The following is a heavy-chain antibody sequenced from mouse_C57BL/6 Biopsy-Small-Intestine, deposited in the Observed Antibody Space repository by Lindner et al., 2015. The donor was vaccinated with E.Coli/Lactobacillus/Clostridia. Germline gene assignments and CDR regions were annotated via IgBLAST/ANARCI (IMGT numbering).Heavy chain of an antibody. CDR1: DYTFTDCS. Sequence: VQLQESGPELVRPGVSVKISCKGSDYTFTDCSMHWVKQSHTKSLEWIGVITTFSGDTDYNLKFKDEATMTVDRSSNTACLELARLTSEDSAVHFCASFFFFFLXGGYYYFDYWGQGTTLTVSS. J-gene: IGHJ2*01. V-gene: IGHV1-67*01. D-gene: IGHD2-3*01. CDR2: ITTFSGDT. CDR3: ASFFFFFLXGGYYYFDY.